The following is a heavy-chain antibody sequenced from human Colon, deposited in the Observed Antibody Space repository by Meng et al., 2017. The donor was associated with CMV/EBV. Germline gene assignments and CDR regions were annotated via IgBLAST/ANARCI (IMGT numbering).Heavy chain of an antibody. V-gene: IGHV1-2*02. CDR2: INPNSGGT. Sequence: ASVKVSCKASGYTFTGYYMHWVRQAPGQGLEWMGWINPNSGGTNYAQKFQGRVTMTRDTSISTAYMELSRLRSEDTAVYYCARGLRYFDWLPPSSWFDPWGQGTLVTVSS. D-gene: IGHD3-9*01. CDR1: GYTFTGYY. CDR3: ARGLRYFDWLPPSSWFDP. J-gene: IGHJ5*02.